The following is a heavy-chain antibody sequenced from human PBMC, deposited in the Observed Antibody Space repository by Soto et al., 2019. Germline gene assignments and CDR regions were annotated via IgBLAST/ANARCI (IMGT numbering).Heavy chain of an antibody. CDR3: TTEDIVVVVADYTWFEP. Sequence: KGLEWVGRIKSKTDGGTTDYAAPVKGRFTISRDDSKNTLYLQMNSLKTEDTAVYYCTTEDIVVVVADYTWFEPLVQGSPDTGFS. J-gene: IGHJ5*02. V-gene: IGHV3-15*07. D-gene: IGHD2-15*01. CDR2: IKSKTDGGTT.